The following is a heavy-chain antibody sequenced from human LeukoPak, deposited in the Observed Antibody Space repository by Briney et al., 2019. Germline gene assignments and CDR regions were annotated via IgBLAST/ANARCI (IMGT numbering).Heavy chain of an antibody. CDR1: GGSISSSSYY. Sequence: PSETLSLTCTVSGGSISSSSYYWGWIRQPPGKGLEWIGSIFYSGSTYYNPSLKSRVTISVDTSKNQLSLKLSSVTAADTAVYYCARGRKVRDSSGYYLRLNYWGQGTLVTVSS. D-gene: IGHD3-22*01. CDR3: ARGRKVRDSSGYYLRLNY. CDR2: IFYSGST. J-gene: IGHJ4*02. V-gene: IGHV4-39*01.